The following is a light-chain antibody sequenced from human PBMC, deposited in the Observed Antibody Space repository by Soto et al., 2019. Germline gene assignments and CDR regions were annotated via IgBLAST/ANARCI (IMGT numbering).Light chain of an antibody. CDR3: QQANAFPST. J-gene: IGKJ2*01. V-gene: IGKV1D-12*01. CDR1: QDINNW. Sequence: DIQMTQSPSSVSASLGDRVTITCRASQDINNWLAWYQQKPGRAPKLLIYAASSLQTGVPSRFSGSLSGTDFSLTITNLQPEDFATYYCQQANAFPSTFGQGTKLEIK. CDR2: AAS.